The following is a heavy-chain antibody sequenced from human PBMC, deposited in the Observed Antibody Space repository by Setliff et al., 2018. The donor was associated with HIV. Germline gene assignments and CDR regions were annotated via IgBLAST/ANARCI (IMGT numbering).Heavy chain of an antibody. D-gene: IGHD3-22*01. Sequence: SETLSLTCAVYGGSFSGYHWNWIRQPPGKGLEWIGEINHSGSTDYNPSLKSRVTISVDTSKNQLSLKLRSVTAADTAVYYCAREKGYSDTRGHYYGGVFENCGQGTLVTVSS. V-gene: IGHV4-34*01. J-gene: IGHJ4*02. CDR2: INHSGST. CDR1: GGSFSGYH. CDR3: AREKGYSDTRGHYYGGVFEN.